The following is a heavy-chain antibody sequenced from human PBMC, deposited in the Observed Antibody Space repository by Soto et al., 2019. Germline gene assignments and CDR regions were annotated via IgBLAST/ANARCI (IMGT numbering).Heavy chain of an antibody. J-gene: IGHJ4*02. CDR1: GGTFSSYS. D-gene: IGHD1-26*01. CDR3: ARDGGRHSGGIDY. V-gene: IGHV1-69*01. CDR2: IIPTCGTA. Sequence: QVQLVQSGAEVKKPGSSVKVSCKASGGTFSSYSINWERQAPGQGLEWMGEIIPTCGTANYAQKFQCRVTITADESSSSAYMELSSLRSEDTAVYYCARDGGRHSGGIDYWGQGTLVTVSS.